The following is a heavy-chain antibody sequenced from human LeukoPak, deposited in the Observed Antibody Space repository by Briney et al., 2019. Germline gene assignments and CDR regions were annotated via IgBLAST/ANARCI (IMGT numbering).Heavy chain of an antibody. J-gene: IGHJ3*02. Sequence: GGSLRLSCSASGFRFRDFAMHWVRQVPGKGLGYVSAITSNGGTTDYADSVKGRFTISRDNSKNTLYLQMNSLRAEDTALYYCARGLEVGGTGVWAFDIWGQGTMVTVSS. V-gene: IGHV3-64*04. D-gene: IGHD7-27*01. CDR1: GFRFRDFA. CDR2: ITSNGGTT. CDR3: ARGLEVGGTGVWAFDI.